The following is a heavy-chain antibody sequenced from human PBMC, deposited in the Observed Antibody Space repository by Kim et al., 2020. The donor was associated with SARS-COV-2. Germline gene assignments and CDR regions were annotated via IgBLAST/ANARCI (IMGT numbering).Heavy chain of an antibody. CDR1: GYTLTELS. J-gene: IGHJ4*02. D-gene: IGHD3-22*01. V-gene: IGHV1-24*01. Sequence: ASVKVSCKVSGYTLTELSMHWVRQAPGKGLEWMGGFDPEDGETIYAQKFQGRVTMTEDTSTDTAYMELSSLRSEDTAVYYCATDDSSGYSLDYCGQGTLVTVSS. CDR3: ATDDSSGYSLDY. CDR2: FDPEDGET.